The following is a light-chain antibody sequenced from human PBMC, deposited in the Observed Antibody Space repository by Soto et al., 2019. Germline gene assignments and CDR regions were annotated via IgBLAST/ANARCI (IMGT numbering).Light chain of an antibody. CDR2: SAS. J-gene: IGKJ3*01. Sequence: DIQMTQSPSSLSASVVDRVTVTCRAGQSISRYLNWYQQRPGKAPKLLIYSASSLQTGVPSRFSGSGSGTDFTLTINSLQPEDFATYYCQQSYNGPFTFGPGTKVDIK. CDR1: QSISRY. V-gene: IGKV1-39*01. CDR3: QQSYNGPFT.